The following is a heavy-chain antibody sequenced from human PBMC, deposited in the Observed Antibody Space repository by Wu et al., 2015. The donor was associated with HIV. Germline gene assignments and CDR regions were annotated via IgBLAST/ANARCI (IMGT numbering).Heavy chain of an antibody. V-gene: IGHV1-69*12. D-gene: IGHD4-17*01. CDR3: ARQGSGPTVTTFDY. Sequence: QVQLVQSGAEVEKPGSSVKVSCKASGGTFSSYAISWVRQAPGQGLEWMGGIIPIFGTANYAQKFQGRVTITADESTSTAYMELSSLRSEDTAVYYCARQGSGPTVTTFDYWGQGNPGSTVSS. J-gene: IGHJ4*02. CDR2: IIPIFGTA. CDR1: GGTFSSYA.